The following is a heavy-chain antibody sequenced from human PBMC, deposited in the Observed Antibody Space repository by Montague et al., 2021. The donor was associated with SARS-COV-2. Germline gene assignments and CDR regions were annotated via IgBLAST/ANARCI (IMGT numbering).Heavy chain of an antibody. D-gene: IGHD6-13*01. J-gene: IGHJ4*02. CDR3: ARDVVAAPGTFDY. V-gene: IGHV4-4*07. Sequence: SETLSLTCTVSGDSISYFCWSWIRQPAGKGLEWIGRVSASGSTNYNPSLNSRVTMSVDTSKKQFSLRLSPVTAADTAVYYCARDVVAAPGTFDYWGQGTLVTVSS. CDR1: GDSISYFC. CDR2: VSASGST.